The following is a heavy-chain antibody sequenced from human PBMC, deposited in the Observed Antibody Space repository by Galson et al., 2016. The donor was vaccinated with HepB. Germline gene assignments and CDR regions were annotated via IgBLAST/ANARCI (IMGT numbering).Heavy chain of an antibody. D-gene: IGHD1-1*01. J-gene: IGHJ4*02. CDR1: GFTFSTYA. Sequence: SLRLSCAASGFTFSTYAMHWVRQAPGKGLEWVAVIWYDGSDKYYADSVRGRFTISRDNSKNTLYLQMNSLRAEDTAVYYCTRERAPGEGRNDVDYRGQGTLVTVSS. V-gene: IGHV3-33*01. CDR3: TRERAPGEGRNDVDY. CDR2: IWYDGSDK.